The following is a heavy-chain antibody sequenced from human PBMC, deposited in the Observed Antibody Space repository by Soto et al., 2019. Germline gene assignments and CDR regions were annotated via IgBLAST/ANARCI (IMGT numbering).Heavy chain of an antibody. CDR3: AREQSSGLRRRRTSTADY. CDR2: ISYDGSNK. CDR1: GFTFSSYA. D-gene: IGHD3-22*01. Sequence: QVQLVESGGGVVQPGRSLRLSCAASGFTFSSYALHWVRQAPGQGLEWLAGISYDGSNKYYGDSVKGRFTISRDNSKNALYLQMNGLGAEDTAVYYCAREQSSGLRRRRTSTADYWGQGTLVTVS. V-gene: IGHV3-30-3*01. J-gene: IGHJ4*02.